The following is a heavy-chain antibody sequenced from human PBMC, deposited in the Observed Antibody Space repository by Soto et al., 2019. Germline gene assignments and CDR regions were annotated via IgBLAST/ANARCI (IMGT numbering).Heavy chain of an antibody. Sequence: ASVKVSCNASGGTCSSYAISWVRQSPGQGPEWIRGIIPIFGTANYAEKFQGRVTITADESTRTAYMELSRLRSEDTAVYYCARPGIVGATTARQGMDIWGQGTTVTVSS. V-gene: IGHV1-69*13. CDR1: GGTCSSYA. D-gene: IGHD1-26*01. J-gene: IGHJ6*02. CDR3: ARPGIVGATTARQGMDI. CDR2: IIPIFGTA.